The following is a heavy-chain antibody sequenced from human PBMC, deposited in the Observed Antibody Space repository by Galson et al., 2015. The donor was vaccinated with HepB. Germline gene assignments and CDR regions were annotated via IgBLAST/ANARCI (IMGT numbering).Heavy chain of an antibody. V-gene: IGHV3-23*01. J-gene: IGHJ4*02. CDR2: ISGSAGST. CDR3: AKDLRITVYYCDY. D-gene: IGHD3-16*01. CDR1: GFSFSSYA. Sequence: SLRLSCAASGFSFSSYAMHWVRQAPGKGLEWVSGISGSAGSTYYADSVKGRFTISRDNSKNTLYLQMNSLRAEDTAIYYCAKDLRITVYYCDYWGQGTLVTVSS.